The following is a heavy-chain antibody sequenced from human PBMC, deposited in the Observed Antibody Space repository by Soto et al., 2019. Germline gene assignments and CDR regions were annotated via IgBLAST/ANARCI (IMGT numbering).Heavy chain of an antibody. J-gene: IGHJ4*02. V-gene: IGHV4-31*03. CDR2: ISYGGST. CDR1: GGSINSGGYC. CDR3: SRGILV. Sequence: QVQLQESGPGLVKPSQTLSLTCTVSGGSINSGGYCWSWIRQHPGKGLDWIGCISYGGSTSYNPSLKSRVTLSVDTAKNQCSLKLTSVTAADTAVYYCSRGILVGGQGALITVSS. D-gene: IGHD5-18*01.